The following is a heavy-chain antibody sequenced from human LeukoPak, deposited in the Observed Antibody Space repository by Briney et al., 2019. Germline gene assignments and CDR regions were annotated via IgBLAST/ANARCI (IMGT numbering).Heavy chain of an antibody. V-gene: IGHV1-46*01. Sequence: ASVKVSCKASGYTFTSYYMHWVRQAPGQGLEWMGIINPSGGSTNYAQKFQGRVTMTRDTSISTAYMELSRLRSDDTAVYYCAREGVSSSWRYYYYYMDVWGKGTTVTVSS. CDR1: GYTFTSYY. D-gene: IGHD6-13*01. CDR3: AREGVSSSWRYYYYYMDV. CDR2: INPSGGST. J-gene: IGHJ6*03.